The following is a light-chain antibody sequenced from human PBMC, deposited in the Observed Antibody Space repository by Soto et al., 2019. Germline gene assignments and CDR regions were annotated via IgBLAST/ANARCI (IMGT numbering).Light chain of an antibody. Sequence: DIQMTQSPSSLSASVGDRVTITCRASQGIGNYLAWYQQKPGKVPKLLIYAASTLQSGVPSRFRGSGFGTDFTLTSSSLQPGDVASYYCQKYNSDPQTFGQGTKVEIK. J-gene: IGKJ1*01. CDR2: AAS. V-gene: IGKV1-27*01. CDR3: QKYNSDPQT. CDR1: QGIGNY.